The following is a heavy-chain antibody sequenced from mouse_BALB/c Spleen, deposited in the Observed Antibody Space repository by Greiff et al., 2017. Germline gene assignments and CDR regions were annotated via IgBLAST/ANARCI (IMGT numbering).Heavy chain of an antibody. V-gene: IGHV5-9-4*01. CDR2: ISSGGSYT. Sequence: EVMLVESGGGLVKPGGSLKLSCAASGFTFSSYAMSWVRQSPEKRLEWVAEISSGGSYTYYPDTVTGRFTISRDNAKNTLYLEMSSLRSEDTAMYYCARDPAGDYAMDYWGQGTSVTVSS. D-gene: IGHD1-2*01. J-gene: IGHJ4*01. CDR3: ARDPAGDYAMDY. CDR1: GFTFSSYA.